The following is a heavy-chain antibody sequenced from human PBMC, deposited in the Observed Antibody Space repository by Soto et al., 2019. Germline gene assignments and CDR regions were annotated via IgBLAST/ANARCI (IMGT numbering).Heavy chain of an antibody. CDR2: INPSGGST. D-gene: IGHD4-4*01. V-gene: IGHV1-46*01. CDR1: GYTFTSYY. CDR3: AREYYDYSNYDYGMDV. Sequence: GASVKVSCKASGYTFTSYYMHWVRQAPGQALKWMGIINPSGGSTSYAQKFQGRVTMTRDTSTSTVYMELSSLRSEDTAVYYCAREYYDYSNYDYGMDVWGQGTTVTVSS. J-gene: IGHJ6*02.